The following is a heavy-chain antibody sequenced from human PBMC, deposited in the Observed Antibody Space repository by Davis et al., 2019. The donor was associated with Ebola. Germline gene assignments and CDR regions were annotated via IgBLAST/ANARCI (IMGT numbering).Heavy chain of an antibody. CDR2: INFNTGSP. Sequence: ASVQVSCKASGYSFTTYAINWVRHAPGQGLQWMGWINFNTGSPTYAQGFTGRFVFSFDTSVSTAYLQISSLKAEDSAIYYCARSSYSWYFSGMDVWGKGTTVTVSS. J-gene: IGHJ6*04. CDR1: GYSFTTYA. D-gene: IGHD6-13*01. CDR3: ARSSYSWYFSGMDV. V-gene: IGHV7-4-1*02.